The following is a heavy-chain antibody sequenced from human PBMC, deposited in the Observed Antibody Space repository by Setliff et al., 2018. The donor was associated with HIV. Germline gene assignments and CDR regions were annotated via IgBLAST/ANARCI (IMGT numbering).Heavy chain of an antibody. CDR2: IDWDDDK. D-gene: IGHD1-26*01. Sequence: SGPTLVNPTQTLTLTCTFSGFSLSTSGVCVSWIRQPPGKALEWLARIDWDDDKYYSTSLKTRLTISKDTSKIQVVLKMTNMVPVDTATYYCARMFSYSPYFGYWGQGTLVTVSS. J-gene: IGHJ4*02. CDR3: ARMFSYSPYFGY. CDR1: GFSLSTSGVC. V-gene: IGHV2-70*11.